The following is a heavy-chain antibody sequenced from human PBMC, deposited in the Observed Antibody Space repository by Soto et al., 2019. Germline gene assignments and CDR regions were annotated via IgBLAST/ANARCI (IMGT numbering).Heavy chain of an antibody. CDR1: GFTFSSHT. J-gene: IGHJ4*02. Sequence: EVQLVESGGGLVKPGGSLRLSCAASGFTFSSHTMNWVRQAPGKGLEWVSSISSSSTDIYYADSVKGRFTISRDNAKNSQYLQMNSRRPEDTAVYYCARVFGYCSGGACSSLDYWGQGTLVTVSS. CDR2: ISSSSTDI. D-gene: IGHD2-15*01. V-gene: IGHV3-21*01. CDR3: ARVFGYCSGGACSSLDY.